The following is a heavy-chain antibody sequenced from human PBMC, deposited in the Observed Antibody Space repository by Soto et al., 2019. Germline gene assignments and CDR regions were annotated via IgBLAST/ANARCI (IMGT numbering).Heavy chain of an antibody. V-gene: IGHV1-69*13. CDR3: ATPVGSPGAFDI. CDR1: GGTFSSYA. J-gene: IGHJ3*02. CDR2: IIPIFGTA. Sequence: SVKVSCKASGGTFSSYAISWVRQAPGQGLEWMGGIIPIFGTANYAQKFQGRATITADESTSTAYMELSSLRSEDTAVYYCATPVGSPGAFDIWGQGTLLTVSS. D-gene: IGHD1-26*01.